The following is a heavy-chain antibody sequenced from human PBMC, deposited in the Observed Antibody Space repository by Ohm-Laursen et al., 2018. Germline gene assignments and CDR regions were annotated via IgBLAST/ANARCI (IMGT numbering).Heavy chain of an antibody. V-gene: IGHV4-34*01. CDR3: ASVKLLMYNWNYAYFDP. D-gene: IGHD1-7*01. J-gene: IGHJ5*02. CDR1: GGSFSDYY. Sequence: TLSLTCAVYGGSFSDYYWSWVRQPPGKGLEWIGEINHSGSTKYNPSLKSRVTISVDTSKTQFSLKLSSVTAADTAVYYCASVKLLMYNWNYAYFDPWGQGTLVTVSS. CDR2: INHSGST.